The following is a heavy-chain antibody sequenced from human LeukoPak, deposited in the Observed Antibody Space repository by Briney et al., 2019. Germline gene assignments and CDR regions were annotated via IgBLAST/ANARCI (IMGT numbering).Heavy chain of an antibody. CDR2: ISGSGGST. V-gene: IGHV3-23*01. D-gene: IGHD1-26*01. J-gene: IGHJ4*02. CDR1: GGSFSGYY. Sequence: ETLSLTCAVYGGSFSGYYWSWIRQAPGKGLEWVSAISGSGGSTYYADSVKGRFTISRDNSKNTLYLQMNSLRAEDTAVYYCAKDLPDYYLPFDYWGQGTLVTVSS. CDR3: AKDLPDYYLPFDY.